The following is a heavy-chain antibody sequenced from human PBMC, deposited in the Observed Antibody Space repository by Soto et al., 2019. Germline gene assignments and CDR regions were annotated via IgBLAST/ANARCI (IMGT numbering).Heavy chain of an antibody. V-gene: IGHV1-69*01. D-gene: IGHD3-3*01. CDR2: IIPIFGTA. J-gene: IGHJ6*02. CDR1: GGTFSSYA. CDR3: ARGSRTIFGVVIPNYYYYGMDV. Sequence: QVQLVQSGAEVKKPGSSVKVSCKASGGTFSSYAISWVRQAPGQGLEWMGGIIPIFGTANYAQKFQGRVMITADESTSTAYMELSSLRSEDTAVYYCARGSRTIFGVVIPNYYYYGMDVWGQGTTVTVSS.